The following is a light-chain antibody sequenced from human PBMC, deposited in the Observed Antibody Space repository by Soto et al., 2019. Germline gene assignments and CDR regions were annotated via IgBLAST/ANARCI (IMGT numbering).Light chain of an antibody. CDR1: SSDVGGYNY. CDR2: EVS. V-gene: IGLV2-14*01. CDR3: SSYTSSSSSV. J-gene: IGLJ1*01. Sequence: ALTQPASVSGSPGQSITISCTGTSSDVGGYNYVSWYQQHPGKAPKLMIYEVSNRPSGVSHRFSGSKSGNTASLTISGLQAEDEADYYCSSYTSSSSSVFGAGTRSPS.